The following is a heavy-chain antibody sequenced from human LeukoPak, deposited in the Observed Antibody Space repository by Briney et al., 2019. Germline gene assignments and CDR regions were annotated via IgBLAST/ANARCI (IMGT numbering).Heavy chain of an antibody. V-gene: IGHV2-70*16. CDR1: GGSISSGGYS. D-gene: IGHD4-17*01. CDR3: ARNPTVTGAFDI. J-gene: IGHJ3*02. Sequence: QTLSLTCAVSGGSISSGGYSWSWIRQPPGKGLEWLARIDWDDDKFYSTSLKTRLTISKDTSKNQVVLTMTNMDPVDTATYYCARNPTVTGAFDIWGQGTMVTVSS. CDR2: IDWDDDK.